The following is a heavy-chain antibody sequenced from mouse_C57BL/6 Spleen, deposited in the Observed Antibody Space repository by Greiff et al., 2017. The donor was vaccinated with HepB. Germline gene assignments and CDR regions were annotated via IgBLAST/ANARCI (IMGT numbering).Heavy chain of an antibody. V-gene: IGHV1-54*01. CDR1: GYAFTNYL. Sequence: VQGVESGAELVRPGTSVKVSCKASGYAFTNYLIEWVKQRPGQGLEWIGVINPGSGGTNYNEKFKGKATLTADKSSSTAYMQLSSLTSEDSAVYFCARYDYVFDYWGQGTTLTVSS. D-gene: IGHD2-4*01. J-gene: IGHJ2*01. CDR2: INPGSGGT. CDR3: ARYDYVFDY.